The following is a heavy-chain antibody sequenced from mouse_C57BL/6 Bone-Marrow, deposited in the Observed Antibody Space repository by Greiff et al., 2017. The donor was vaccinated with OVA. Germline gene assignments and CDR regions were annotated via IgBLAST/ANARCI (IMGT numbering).Heavy chain of an antibody. CDR3: ARGFYYYGSTWFAY. Sequence: VHVKQSGPELVKPGASVKISCKASGYSFTDYNMNWVKQSNGKSLEWIGVINPNYGTTSYNQKFKGKATLTVDQSSSTAYMQLNSLTSEDSAVYYCARGFYYYGSTWFAYWGQGTLVTVSA. CDR2: INPNYGTT. CDR1: GYSFTDYN. D-gene: IGHD1-1*01. J-gene: IGHJ3*01. V-gene: IGHV1-39*01.